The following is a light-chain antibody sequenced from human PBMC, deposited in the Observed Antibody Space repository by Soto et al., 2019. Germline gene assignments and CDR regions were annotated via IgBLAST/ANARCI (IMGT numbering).Light chain of an antibody. CDR1: QSVSSSY. CDR3: QQYGSSTGWT. CDR2: GAS. J-gene: IGKJ1*01. Sequence: EIVLTQSPGTLSLSPGERATLSCRASQSVSSSYLAWYQQKPGQAPRLLIYGASSRATGIPDRFSGSGSGTDFTLPISRLEPEDFAVYYCQQYGSSTGWTFGQGTKVDIK. V-gene: IGKV3-20*01.